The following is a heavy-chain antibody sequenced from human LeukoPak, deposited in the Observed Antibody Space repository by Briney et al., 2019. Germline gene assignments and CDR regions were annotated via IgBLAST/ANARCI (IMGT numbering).Heavy chain of an antibody. D-gene: IGHD4-17*01. J-gene: IGHJ4*02. CDR3: ARLPTVTLLFDY. V-gene: IGHV4-39*01. CDR1: GGSISSSSYY. Sequence: SETLSLTRTVSGGSISSSSYYWGWIRQPPGKGLEWIGSIYYSGSTYYNPSLKSRVTISVDTSKNQFSLKLSSVTAADTAVYYCARLPTVTLLFDYWGQGTLVTVSS. CDR2: IYYSGST.